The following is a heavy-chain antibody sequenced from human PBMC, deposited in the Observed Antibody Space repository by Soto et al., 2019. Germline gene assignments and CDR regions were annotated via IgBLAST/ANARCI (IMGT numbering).Heavy chain of an antibody. CDR3: AREPYGESQYFDY. V-gene: IGHV3-30*04. D-gene: IGHD2-21*01. J-gene: IGHJ4*02. CDR2: VSFDGKVT. CDR1: GFTFNSLS. Sequence: AGSLRLSCTGSGFTFNSLSLHWVRQGPDRGLEWVAVVSFDGKVTYYADSVKGRFTVSRDISKNTIYLQANSLRPEDTAVYYCAREPYGESQYFDYWGQGTLVTVSS.